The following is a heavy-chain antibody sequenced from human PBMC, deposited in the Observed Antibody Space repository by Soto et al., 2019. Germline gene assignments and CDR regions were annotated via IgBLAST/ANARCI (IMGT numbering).Heavy chain of an antibody. CDR3: ARVKYCSSTSSYGGYYYSSLDV. J-gene: IGHJ6*03. CDR1: GGSISSGGYY. Sequence: QVQLQESGPGLVKPSQTLSLTCTVSGGSISSGGYYWSWIRQHPGKGLEWIGYIYYSGSTYYNPSLKSRVTNPLAPSKNQFSLKLGSVPPAARAWYSCARVKYCSSTSSYGGYYYSSLDVGAKGPRSPSP. D-gene: IGHD2-2*01. CDR2: IYYSGST. V-gene: IGHV4-31*03.